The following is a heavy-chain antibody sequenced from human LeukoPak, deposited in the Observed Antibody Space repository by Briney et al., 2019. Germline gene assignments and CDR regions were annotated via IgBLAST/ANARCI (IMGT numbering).Heavy chain of an antibody. Sequence: SETLSLTCAVYGGSFSGYYWSWIRQPPGKGLEWIGEINHSGSTNYNPSLKSRVTISVDTSKNQFSLKLSSVTAADTAVYYCARDLEVWNDLNVYYYMDVWGKGTTVTVSS. CDR3: ARDLEVWNDLNVYYYMDV. CDR1: GGSFSGYY. V-gene: IGHV4-34*01. J-gene: IGHJ6*03. CDR2: INHSGST. D-gene: IGHD1-1*01.